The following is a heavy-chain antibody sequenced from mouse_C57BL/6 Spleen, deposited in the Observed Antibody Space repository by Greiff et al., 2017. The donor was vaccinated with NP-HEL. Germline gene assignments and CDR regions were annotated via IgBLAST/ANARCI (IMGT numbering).Heavy chain of an antibody. CDR2: IYPGDGDT. D-gene: IGHD2-4*01. J-gene: IGHJ3*01. CDR3: ARGDYDGRFAY. Sequence: QVQLQQSGPELVKPGASVKISCKASGYAFSSSWMNWVKQRPGKGLEWIGRIYPGDGDTNYNGKFKGKATLTADKTSSTAYMQLSSLTSEDSAVYFCARGDYDGRFAYWGKGTLVTVSA. CDR1: GYAFSSSW. V-gene: IGHV1-82*01.